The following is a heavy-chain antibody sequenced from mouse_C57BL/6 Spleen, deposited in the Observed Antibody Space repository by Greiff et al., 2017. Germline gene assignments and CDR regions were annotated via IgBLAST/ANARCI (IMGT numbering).Heavy chain of an antibody. CDR2: IRLKSDNYAT. J-gene: IGHJ3*01. V-gene: IGHV6-3*01. CDR3: TVDYAGFAY. D-gene: IGHD2-4*01. CDR1: GFTFSNYW. Sequence: DVKLQESGGGLVQPGGSMKLSCVASGFTFSNYWMNWVRQSPEKGLEWVAQIRLKSDNYATHYAESVKGRFTISRDDSKSSVYLQMNNLRAEDTGIYYCTVDYAGFAYWGQGTLVTVSA.